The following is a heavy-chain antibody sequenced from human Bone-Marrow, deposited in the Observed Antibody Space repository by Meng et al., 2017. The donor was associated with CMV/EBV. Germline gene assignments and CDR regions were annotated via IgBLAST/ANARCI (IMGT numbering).Heavy chain of an antibody. V-gene: IGHV1-2*02. CDR2: INPNSGGT. J-gene: IGHJ2*01. CDR3: ARCGGDPHVVVLAAIRVGMRYFDL. CDR1: GYTFTGYY. D-gene: IGHD2-2*02. Sequence: ASVKVSCKASGYTFTGYYMHWGRQAPGQGLEWMGWINPNSGGTNYAQKFQGRVTMTRDTSISTAYMGLSRLGSDDTAVYFCARCGGDPHVVVLAAIRVGMRYFDLWGRGTLVTVSS.